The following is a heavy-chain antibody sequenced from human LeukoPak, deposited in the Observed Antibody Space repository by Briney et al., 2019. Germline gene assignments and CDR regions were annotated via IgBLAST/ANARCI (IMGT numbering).Heavy chain of an antibody. CDR1: GFTFTSTY. CDR3: SRGGGYYFDY. J-gene: IGHJ4*02. D-gene: IGHD3-10*01. CDR2: ISSSSSHT. Sequence: PGGSLRLSCAASGFTFTSTYMSWVRQAPGKGLEWLSYISSSSSHTNYADSVKGRFTISRDNAKNSLYLQMNSLRAEDTAVYYCSRGGGYYFDYWGQGTLVTVSS. V-gene: IGHV3-11*06.